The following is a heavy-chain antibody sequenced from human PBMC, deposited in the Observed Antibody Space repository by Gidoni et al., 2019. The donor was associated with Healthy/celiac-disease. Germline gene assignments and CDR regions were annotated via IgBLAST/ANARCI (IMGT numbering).Heavy chain of an antibody. D-gene: IGHD3-3*01. Sequence: EVQLVESGGGLVQPGRSLRLSCAASGFTFADYAMHWVRQVPGKGLEWVSGISWNSGSIGYADSVKGRFTISRDNAKNSLYLQMNSLRAEDTALYYCAKLPLYYDFWSGYHHDAFDIWGQGTMVTVSS. J-gene: IGHJ3*02. CDR3: AKLPLYYDFWSGYHHDAFDI. V-gene: IGHV3-9*01. CDR2: ISWNSGSI. CDR1: GFTFADYA.